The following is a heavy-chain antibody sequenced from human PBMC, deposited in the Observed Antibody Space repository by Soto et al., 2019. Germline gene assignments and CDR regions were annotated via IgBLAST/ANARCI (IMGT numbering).Heavy chain of an antibody. CDR1: GFTFSSYA. CDR2: ISYDGSNK. V-gene: IGHV3-30-3*01. D-gene: IGHD6-13*01. J-gene: IGHJ6*02. CDR3: AREAVIAAAGTRLSYGMDV. Sequence: QVQLVESGGGVVQPGRSLRLSCAASGFTFSSYAMHWVRQAPGKGLEWVAVISYDGSNKYYADSVKGRFTISRDNSKNTLYLQMNSLRAEDTAVYYCAREAVIAAAGTRLSYGMDVWGQGTTVTVSS.